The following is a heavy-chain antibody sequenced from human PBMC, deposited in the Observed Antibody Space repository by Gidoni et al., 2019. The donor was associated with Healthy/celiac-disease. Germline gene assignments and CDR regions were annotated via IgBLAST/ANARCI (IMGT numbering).Heavy chain of an antibody. D-gene: IGHD3-16*02. J-gene: IGHJ3*02. CDR3: ATRVISGGSYRYPAFDI. CDR1: GYSFTSYW. V-gene: IGHV5-51*01. CDR2: IYPGFSDS. Sequence: EVQLVQSGAEVKKPGESLKISCKGSGYSFTSYWIGWVRQMPGKGLGWGGIIYPGFSDSRFRPSFPGPVPLPAHQFHRPPFLPWGRLKAPDPPLFFCATRVISGGSYRYPAFDIWGQGTMVTVSS.